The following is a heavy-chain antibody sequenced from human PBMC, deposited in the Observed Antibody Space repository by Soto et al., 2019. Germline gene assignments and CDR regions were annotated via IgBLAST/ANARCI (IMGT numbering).Heavy chain of an antibody. CDR1: GYTFTSYY. J-gene: IGHJ5*02. V-gene: IGHV1-46*01. D-gene: IGHD3-22*01. CDR3: ARGPTVVVIGYNWFDP. Sequence: QVQLVQSGAEVKKPGASVKVSCKASGYTFTSYYMNWVRQAPGQGLEWMGIINPSGGSTSYAQNFQGRVTMTRDTSTSTVYMELSSMRAEDTAVYYCARGPTVVVIGYNWFDPWGQGTLVTVSA. CDR2: INPSGGST.